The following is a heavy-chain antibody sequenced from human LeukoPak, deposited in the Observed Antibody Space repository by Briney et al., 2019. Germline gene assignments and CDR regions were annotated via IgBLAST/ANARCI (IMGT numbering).Heavy chain of an antibody. V-gene: IGHV3-48*03. CDR2: ISSSGSTI. CDR3: ARGPSGYDLPSSYYYGMDV. D-gene: IGHD5-12*01. J-gene: IGHJ6*02. CDR1: GFTFSSYE. Sequence: PGGSLRLSCAASGFTFSSYEMNWVRQAPGKGLEWVSYISSSGSTIYYADSVKGRFTISRDNAKNSLYLQMNSLRAEDTAVYYCARGPSGYDLPSSYYYGMDVWGQGTLVTVSS.